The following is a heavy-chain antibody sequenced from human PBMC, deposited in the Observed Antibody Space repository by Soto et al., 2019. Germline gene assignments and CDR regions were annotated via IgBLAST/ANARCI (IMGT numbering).Heavy chain of an antibody. J-gene: IGHJ6*03. CDR3: ARGNERFLDLVKFRDYHYYYMDV. Sequence: ASVKVSCKASGYTFTIYDINWVLQATGQGLEWMGWMNPNSGNTGYAQKFQGRVTMTRNTSISTAYMELSSLRSEDTAVYYCARGNERFLDLVKFRDYHYYYMDVWGKETSVIVSS. V-gene: IGHV1-8*01. D-gene: IGHD3-3*01. CDR1: GYTFTIYD. CDR2: MNPNSGNT.